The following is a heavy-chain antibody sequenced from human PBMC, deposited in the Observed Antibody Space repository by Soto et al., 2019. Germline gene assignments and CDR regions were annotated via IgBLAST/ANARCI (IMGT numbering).Heavy chain of an antibody. CDR3: ARRRDYIWGSYRGFDP. D-gene: IGHD3-16*02. J-gene: IGHJ5*02. Sequence: QLQLQESGPGLVKPSETLSLTCTVSGGSISSSSYYWGRIRQPPGKGLEWIGSIYYSGSTYYNPSLKSRVTISVDTSQNQFSLKLSSVTAADTAVYYSARRRDYIWGSYRGFDPWGQGTLVTVSS. V-gene: IGHV4-39*01. CDR2: IYYSGST. CDR1: GGSISSSSYY.